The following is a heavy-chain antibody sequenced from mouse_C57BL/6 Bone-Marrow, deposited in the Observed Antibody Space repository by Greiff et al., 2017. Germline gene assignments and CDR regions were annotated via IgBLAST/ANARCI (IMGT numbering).Heavy chain of an antibody. CDR2: INPSTGGT. D-gene: IGHD1-2*01. J-gene: IGHJ3*01. CDR1: GYSFTGYY. Sequence: VHVKQSGPELVKPGASVKISCKASGYSFTGYYMNWVKQSPEKSLEWIGEINPSTGGTTYNQKFKAKATLTVDKSSSTAYMQLKSLTSEDSAVYYCARPLHYYDISPAWFAYWGQGTLVTVSA. CDR3: ARPLHYYDISPAWFAY. V-gene: IGHV1-42*01.